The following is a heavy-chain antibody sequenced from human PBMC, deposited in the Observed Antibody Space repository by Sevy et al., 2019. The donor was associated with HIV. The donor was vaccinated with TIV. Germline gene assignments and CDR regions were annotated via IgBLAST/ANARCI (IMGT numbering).Heavy chain of an antibody. J-gene: IGHJ4*02. D-gene: IGHD1-26*01. CDR3: AKSDIVGATTGGFDY. CDR1: GFTFSSHG. CDR2: ISYDGSNK. V-gene: IGHV3-30*18. Sequence: GGSLRLSCAASGFTFSSHGMHWVRQAPGKGLEWVAVISYDGSNKYYADSVKGRFTISRDNSKNTLYLQMNSLRAEDTAVYYCAKSDIVGATTGGFDYWGQGTLVTVSS.